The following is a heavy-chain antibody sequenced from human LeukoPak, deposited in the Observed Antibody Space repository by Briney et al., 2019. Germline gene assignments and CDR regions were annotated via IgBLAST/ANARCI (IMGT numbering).Heavy chain of an antibody. J-gene: IGHJ6*03. V-gene: IGHV1-18*01. Sequence: ASAKVSCKASGYTFTSYGISWVRQAPGQGLEWMGWISAYNGNTNYAQKLQGRVTMTTDTSTSTAYMELRSLRSDDTAVYYCARAAAGDYYYYMDVWGKGTTVTISS. CDR1: GYTFTSYG. D-gene: IGHD6-13*01. CDR2: ISAYNGNT. CDR3: ARAAAGDYYYYMDV.